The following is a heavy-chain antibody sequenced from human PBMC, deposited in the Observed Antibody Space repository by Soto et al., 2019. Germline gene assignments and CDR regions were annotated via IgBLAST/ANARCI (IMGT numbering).Heavy chain of an antibody. Sequence: QVQLVQSGAEVKKPGSSVKVSCKASGGTFSRYTINWVRQAPGQGLEWMGRIIPIAAIANYTQKFQGRVTITVYKSSTTAYMELSSLRSDDTAVYYCARGSTIVRGAPSWFDPWGQGTLVTASS. J-gene: IGHJ5*02. CDR3: ARGSTIVRGAPSWFDP. V-gene: IGHV1-69*02. CDR2: IIPIAAIA. CDR1: GGTFSRYT. D-gene: IGHD3-10*01.